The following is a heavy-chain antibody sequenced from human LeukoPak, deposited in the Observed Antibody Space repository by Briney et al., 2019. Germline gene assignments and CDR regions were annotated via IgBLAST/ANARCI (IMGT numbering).Heavy chain of an antibody. D-gene: IGHD3-22*01. V-gene: IGHV3-23*01. CDR1: GFTFSIYA. J-gene: IGHJ4*02. Sequence: GGSLRLSCAASGFTFSIYAMSWVRQAPGKGLDWVAAISESGGRTYYADSVKGRFTFSRDNSKNTLYLQMNSLRAEDAAVYYCAKPSLKYYYDSSGYPSWGQGTLVTVSS. CDR2: ISESGGRT. CDR3: AKPSLKYYYDSSGYPS.